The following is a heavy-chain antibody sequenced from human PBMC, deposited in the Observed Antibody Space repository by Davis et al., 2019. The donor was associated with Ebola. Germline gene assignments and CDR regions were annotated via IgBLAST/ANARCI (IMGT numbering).Heavy chain of an antibody. J-gene: IGHJ4*02. CDR3: TRGRGGSSWELY. D-gene: IGHD6-13*01. V-gene: IGHV3-53*01. Sequence: GESLKISCTASGFNFSGNYMSWVRQAPGKGLEWVAVIYKGGSTYYTDSVKGRFTISRDNSKDTVQLQMNSLRAEDTAVYYCTRGRGGSSWELYWGQGTLVTVSS. CDR1: GFNFSGNY. CDR2: IYKGGST.